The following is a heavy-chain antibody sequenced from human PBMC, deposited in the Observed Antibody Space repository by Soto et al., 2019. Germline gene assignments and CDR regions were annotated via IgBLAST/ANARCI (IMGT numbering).Heavy chain of an antibody. V-gene: IGHV3-48*01. J-gene: IGHJ6*03. CDR3: VRAPWSGNHFYYYMDV. CDR2: ISTSSSTV. D-gene: IGHD3-3*01. CDR1: GFTFNSYG. Sequence: PGGSLRLSCAASGFTFNSYGMNWVRQSPGQGLEWVSYISTSSSTVFYADSVMSRFTISRDDAKNSLFLQMNSLRAEDTAVYYCVRAPWSGNHFYYYMDVWGKGTTVTVSS.